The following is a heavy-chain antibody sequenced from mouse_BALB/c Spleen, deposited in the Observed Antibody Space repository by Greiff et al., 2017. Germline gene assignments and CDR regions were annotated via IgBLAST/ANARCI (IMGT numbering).Heavy chain of an antibody. CDR2: IRLKSDNYAT. D-gene: IGHD2-14*01. V-gene: IGHV6-6*02. J-gene: IGHJ4*01. CDR3: RGYDWDAMDY. CDR1: GFTFSSYW. Sequence: EVQLVESGGGLVQPGGSMKLSCVASGFTFSSYWMSWVRQSPEKGLEWVAEIRLKSDNYATHYAESVKGKFTISRDDSKSRLYLQMNSLRAEDTGIYYCRGYDWDAMDYWGQGTSVTVSS.